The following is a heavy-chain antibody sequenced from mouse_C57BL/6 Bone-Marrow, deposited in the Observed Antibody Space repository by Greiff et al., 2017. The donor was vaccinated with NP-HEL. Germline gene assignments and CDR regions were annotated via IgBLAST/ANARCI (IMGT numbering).Heavy chain of an antibody. CDR1: GFNIKDDY. D-gene: IGHD2-4*01. Sequence: VQLKQSGAELVRPGASVKLSCTASGFNIKDDYMHWVKQRPEQGLEWIGWIDPENGDTEYASKFQGKATITADTSSNTAYLQLSSLTSEDTAVYYCTTCDDYDGFAYWGQGTLVTVSA. CDR3: TTCDDYDGFAY. CDR2: IDPENGDT. V-gene: IGHV14-4*01. J-gene: IGHJ3*01.